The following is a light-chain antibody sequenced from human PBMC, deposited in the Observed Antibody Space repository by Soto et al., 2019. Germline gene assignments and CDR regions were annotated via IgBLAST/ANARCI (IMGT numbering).Light chain of an antibody. J-gene: IGKJ5*01. CDR3: QQYNNWPPIT. CDR1: QSISSY. CDR2: AAS. Sequence: DIQMTQSPSSLSASVGDRVTITCRASQSISSYLNWYQQKPGKAPNLLIHAASHLQTGVPSRFRGTGSATHFTLTISSLQSEDFAVYYCQQYNNWPPITFGQGTRLEI. V-gene: IGKV1-39*01.